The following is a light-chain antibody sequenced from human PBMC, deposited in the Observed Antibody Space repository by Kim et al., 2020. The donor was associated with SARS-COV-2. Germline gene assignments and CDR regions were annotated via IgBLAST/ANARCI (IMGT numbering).Light chain of an antibody. J-gene: IGKJ4*01. V-gene: IGKV1-12*01. Sequence: DIQMTQSPSSVSASVGDRVTITCRASQGIRSSLVWYQQKPGKAPKLLIFAASNLQSGVPSRFSGSGSGTDFTLTITSLQPEDFATYFCQQGSTFPLTFGGGTKLEI. CDR2: AAS. CDR3: QQGSTFPLT. CDR1: QGIRSS.